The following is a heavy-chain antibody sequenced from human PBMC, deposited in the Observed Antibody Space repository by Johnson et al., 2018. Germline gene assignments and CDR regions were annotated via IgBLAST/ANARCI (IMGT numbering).Heavy chain of an antibody. J-gene: IGHJ6*03. CDR3: ATRTYVRFRKTCLTLYYYYYMDV. V-gene: IGHV3-23*01. CDR2: ISDSGASI. Sequence: VQLQESGGGWVQPGGSLRLSCTASGISFSNHAMSWVRQAPGKGLEWVSVISDSGASIQYADSVKGRFTISRDNSKNTLYLQMNSLRAEDTAVYYCATRTYVRFRKTCLTLYYYYYMDVWGKGTTVTVSS. CDR1: GISFSNHA. D-gene: IGHD3-10*02.